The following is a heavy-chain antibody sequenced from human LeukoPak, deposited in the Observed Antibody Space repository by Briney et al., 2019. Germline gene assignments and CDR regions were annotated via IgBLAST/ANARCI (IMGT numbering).Heavy chain of an antibody. CDR2: ISAYNGNT. J-gene: IGHJ1*01. V-gene: IGHV1-18*01. Sequence: ASVKVSCKPSGYIFTSYGLSWVRQAPGQELEWMGWISAYNGNTNYAQKLQGRVTMTTDTSTSTAYMELRSLRSDDTAVYYCARDRRYSSSWYAPSGAEYFQHWGQGTLVTVSS. CDR3: ARDRRYSSSWYAPSGAEYFQH. D-gene: IGHD6-13*01. CDR1: GYIFTSYG.